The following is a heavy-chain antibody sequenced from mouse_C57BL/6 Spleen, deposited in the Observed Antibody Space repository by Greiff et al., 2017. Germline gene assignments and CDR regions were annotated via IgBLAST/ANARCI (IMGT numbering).Heavy chain of an antibody. D-gene: IGHD1-1*01. CDR1: GFSLSTSDMG. CDR2: IYWDDDK. Sequence: QVTLKESGPGILQSSQTLSLTCSFSGFSLSTSDMGVSWIRQPSGKGLEWLAHIYWDDDKRYNQSLKSRLTISKDTSRTQVFLKITSVDTADTATYYCARSGSYYGSSYGYFDVWGTGTTVTVSS. J-gene: IGHJ1*03. V-gene: IGHV8-12*01. CDR3: ARSGSYYGSSYGYFDV.